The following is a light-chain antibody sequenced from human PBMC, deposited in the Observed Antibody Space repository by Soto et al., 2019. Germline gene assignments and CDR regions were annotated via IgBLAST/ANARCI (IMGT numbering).Light chain of an antibody. J-gene: IGKJ3*01. Sequence: DIVMTQSPDSLAVSLGERATINCKSSQSVLYSSNNKNYLAWYQQKPGQPPKLLIYWASTRESGVPDRFSGSGSGTDFTLTISSLQAADVAVYYCQQRSHWPGTFGPGTKVDIK. V-gene: IGKV4-1*01. CDR1: QSVLYSSNNKNY. CDR2: WAS. CDR3: QQRSHWPGT.